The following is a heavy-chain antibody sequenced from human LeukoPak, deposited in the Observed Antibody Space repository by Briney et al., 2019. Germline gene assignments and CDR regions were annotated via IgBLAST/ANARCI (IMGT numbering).Heavy chain of an antibody. J-gene: IGHJ4*02. CDR1: GGSVSSGSYY. CDR3: ARDMGGRYSYGFDY. CDR2: IYYSGST. Sequence: PSETLSLTCTVSGGSVSSGSYYWSWIRQPPGKGLEWIGYIYYSGSTNYNPSLKSRVTISVDTSKNQFSLKLSSVTAADTAAYYCARDMGGRYSYGFDYWGQGTLVTVSS. D-gene: IGHD5-18*01. V-gene: IGHV4-61*01.